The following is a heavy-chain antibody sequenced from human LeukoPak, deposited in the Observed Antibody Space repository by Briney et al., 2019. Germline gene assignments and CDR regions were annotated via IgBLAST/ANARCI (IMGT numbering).Heavy chain of an antibody. CDR2: INPNSGDT. CDR1: GYTFTGYY. D-gene: IGHD3-16*01. J-gene: IGHJ4*02. CDR3: ATQRGSYLWGTDFDY. Sequence: ASLKVSRKASGYTFTGYYMHWVRQAPGQGLEWMKWINPNSGDTKYAQNFQGRVTMTRDTSISTAYMELSRLRSDDTAVYYCATQRGSYLWGTDFDYWGQGTLVTVSS. V-gene: IGHV1-2*02.